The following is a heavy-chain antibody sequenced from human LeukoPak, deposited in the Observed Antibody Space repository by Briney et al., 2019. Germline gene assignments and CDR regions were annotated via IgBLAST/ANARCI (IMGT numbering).Heavy chain of an antibody. D-gene: IGHD1-26*01. J-gene: IGHJ4*02. Sequence: ASVKVSCKASGYTFTSYGISWVRQAPGQGLEWMGWISAYNGNTNYAQKLQGRVTMTTDTSTSTAYMELRSLRSDDTAVYYCARGDGSRQQQLVLRYSGSYYNWGQGTLVTVSS. V-gene: IGHV1-18*01. CDR3: ARGDGSRQQQLVLRYSGSYYN. CDR2: ISAYNGNT. CDR1: GYTFTSYG.